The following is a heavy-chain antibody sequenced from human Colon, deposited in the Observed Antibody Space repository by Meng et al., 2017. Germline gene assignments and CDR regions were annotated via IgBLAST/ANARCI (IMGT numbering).Heavy chain of an antibody. CDR2: MNPKNGDT. V-gene: IGHV1-2*06. Sequence: SVKVSCKASGYTFIDYYINWVRQAPGQGLEWMGRMNPKNGDTSYAQTFQGRVTMTRDTSISTAYMEMSRLRSDDTAVYYCVRGMGVMVTKKGFELWGQGPLVTVSS. CDR1: GYTFIDYY. D-gene: IGHD3-16*01. CDR3: VRGMGVMVTKKGFEL. J-gene: IGHJ5*02.